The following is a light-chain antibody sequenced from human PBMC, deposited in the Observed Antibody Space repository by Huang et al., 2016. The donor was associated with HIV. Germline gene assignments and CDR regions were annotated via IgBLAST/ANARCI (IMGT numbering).Light chain of an antibody. Sequence: DIQMTQSPSSVSASVGDRVTLTCRASQGISSWLAWYQQKPEKAPKLLIYAASSVQSAVPSRFSGSGSGTDFTPTIRSLQPEGFATYYCQQANSLPRTFGQGTKVEIK. CDR3: QQANSLPRT. V-gene: IGKV1-12*01. CDR1: QGISSW. J-gene: IGKJ1*01. CDR2: AAS.